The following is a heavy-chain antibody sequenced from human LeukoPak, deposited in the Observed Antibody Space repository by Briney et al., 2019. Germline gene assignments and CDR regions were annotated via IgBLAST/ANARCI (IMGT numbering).Heavy chain of an antibody. CDR2: IYDSGST. J-gene: IGHJ4*02. Sequence: SETLSLTCTVSGGSISSYYWSWIRQPPGKGLEWIGNIYDSGSTNYNPSLKSRVTISVDTSKNQCSLKLSSVTAADTAVYYCARQSISGSSLSYFDYWGQGTLVNISS. V-gene: IGHV4-59*01. CDR3: ARQSISGSSLSYFDY. CDR1: GGSISSYY. D-gene: IGHD3-22*01.